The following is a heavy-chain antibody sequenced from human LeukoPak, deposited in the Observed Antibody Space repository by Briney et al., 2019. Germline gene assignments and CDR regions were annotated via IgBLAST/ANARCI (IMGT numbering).Heavy chain of an antibody. CDR3: AREFDSSGWSPPGAY. J-gene: IGHJ4*02. CDR2: ISGSGGST. V-gene: IGHV3-23*01. D-gene: IGHD6-19*01. CDR1: GFTFSSYA. Sequence: PGGSLRLSCAASGFTFSSYAMSWVRQAPGKGLEWVSAISGSGGSTYYADSVKGRFTISRDNSKNTLYLQMNSLRAEDTAVYYCAREFDSSGWSPPGAYWGQGTLVTVSS.